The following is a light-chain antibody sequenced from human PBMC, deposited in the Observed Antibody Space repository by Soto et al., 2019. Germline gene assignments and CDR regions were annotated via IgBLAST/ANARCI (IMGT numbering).Light chain of an antibody. CDR1: SSDVGIFNY. CDR2: EVN. CDR3: CSYAGSNTLI. V-gene: IGLV2-8*01. Sequence: QSALTQPPSASGSPGQSVTLSCTGTSSDVGIFNYVSWYQQHPDQAPKLLIFEVNKRPSGVPDRFSASKSGNTASLTVSGLQAEDEADYYCCSYAGSNTLIFGGGTKLTVL. J-gene: IGLJ2*01.